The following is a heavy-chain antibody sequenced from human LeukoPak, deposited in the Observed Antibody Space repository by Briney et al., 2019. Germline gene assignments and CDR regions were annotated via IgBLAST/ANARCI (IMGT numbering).Heavy chain of an antibody. V-gene: IGHV4-34*01. D-gene: IGHD1-26*01. CDR1: GGSFSGYY. CDR2: INHSGST. J-gene: IGHJ4*02. CDR3: ARLPNSGSYFGY. Sequence: SETLSLTCSVYGGSFSGYYWSWIRQPPGKGLEWIGEINHSGSTNYNPSLKSRVIISVDRSKNQFSLKLSSVIAADTAVYYCARLPNSGSYFGYWGQGTLVTVSS.